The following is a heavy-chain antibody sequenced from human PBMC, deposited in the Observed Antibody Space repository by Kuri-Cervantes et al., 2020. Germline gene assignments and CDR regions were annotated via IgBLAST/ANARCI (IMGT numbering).Heavy chain of an antibody. J-gene: IGHJ5*02. CDR3: ARLNIYSTGLYNLFTVGWFDP. CDR2: IYYTGST. Sequence: SETLSLTCTVSSGSVSTGSYYWSWIRQPPGKGLEWIGSIYYTGSTNQNPSLKSRVTISVDKSKNQFSLKLSSVTAADTAVYYCARLNIYSTGLYNLFTVGWFDPWGQGTVVTVSS. CDR1: SGSVSTGSYY. D-gene: IGHD2-8*02. V-gene: IGHV4-61*01.